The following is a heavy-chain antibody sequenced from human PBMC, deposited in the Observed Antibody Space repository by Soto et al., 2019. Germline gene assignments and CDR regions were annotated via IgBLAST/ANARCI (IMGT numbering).Heavy chain of an antibody. D-gene: IGHD3-10*01. J-gene: IGHJ4*02. CDR2: ISYDGSNK. CDR1: GFPFSSYG. CDR3: VGGQYSFHY. Sequence: QVQLVESGGGVVQPGRSLRLSCAASGFPFSSYGMHWVREAPGKGLEWVAVISYDGSNKYYADSVKGRFTISRDNSASTLYLQMNSLRPEDTALYYCVGGQYSFHYRGQGTLVTVSP. V-gene: IGHV3-30*03.